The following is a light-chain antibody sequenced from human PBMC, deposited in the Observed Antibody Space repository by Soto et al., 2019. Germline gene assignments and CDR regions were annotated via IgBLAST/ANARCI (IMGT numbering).Light chain of an antibody. Sequence: EIAVSLSPGTLSLSPGERATLSCRASQTVRNNYLAWYQQKPGQAPRLLIYDASSRATGIPDRFSGGGSGTDFTLTISRLEPEDFAVYYCQQFSCYPLTFGGGTKVDIK. CDR1: QTVRNNY. J-gene: IGKJ4*01. V-gene: IGKV3-20*01. CDR2: DAS. CDR3: QQFSCYPLT.